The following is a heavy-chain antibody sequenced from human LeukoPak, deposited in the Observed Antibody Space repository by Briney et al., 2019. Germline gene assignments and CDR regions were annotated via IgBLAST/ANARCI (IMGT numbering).Heavy chain of an antibody. D-gene: IGHD5-18*01. J-gene: IGHJ4*02. V-gene: IGHV3-23*01. CDR2: ISGSAHKI. CDR1: GFTFSNYA. CDR3: AGRPTGYSSGYIH. Sequence: GGSLRLSCAASGFTFSNYAVSWVRQAPEKGLDWVSVISGSAHKIRYADSVKGRFTISRDNSENIVYLQMNNLRVEDTAVYYCAGRPTGYSSGYIHWGQGTLATVSS.